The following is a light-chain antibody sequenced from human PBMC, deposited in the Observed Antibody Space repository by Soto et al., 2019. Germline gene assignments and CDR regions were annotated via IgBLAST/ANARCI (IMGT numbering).Light chain of an antibody. CDR2: AAS. V-gene: IGKV1-39*01. CDR1: QSGRTY. J-gene: IGKJ1*01. CDR3: QQRYTIPRT. Sequence: DIQMTQSPSSLSASVGARVTITCRASQSGRTYLNWYQQERGKAPKLLIYAASSLPSGVPSRFSASGSGTDFTLTITSLQPEDFATYYCQQRYTIPRTFGQGTEVEIK.